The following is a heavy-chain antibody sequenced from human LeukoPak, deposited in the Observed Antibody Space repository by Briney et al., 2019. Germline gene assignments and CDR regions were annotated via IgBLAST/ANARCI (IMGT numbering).Heavy chain of an antibody. CDR3: ARGMYYDILTGLPNWFDP. CDR2: IYYSGST. Sequence: SETLSLTCTVSGGSISSYYWSWIRQPPGKVLEWIGHIYYSGSTNYNPSLKSRVTISVDTSKNQFSLKLTSVTAADTAVYYCARGMYYDILTGLPNWFDPWGQGTLVTVSS. D-gene: IGHD3-9*01. V-gene: IGHV4-59*08. J-gene: IGHJ5*02. CDR1: GGSISSYY.